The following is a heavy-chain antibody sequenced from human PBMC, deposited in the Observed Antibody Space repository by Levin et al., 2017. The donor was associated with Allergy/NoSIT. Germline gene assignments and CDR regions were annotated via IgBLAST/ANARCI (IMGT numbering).Heavy chain of an antibody. V-gene: IGHV3-30*18. J-gene: IGHJ4*02. CDR1: GFTFSSYG. CDR2: ISYDGSNK. Sequence: PGGSLRLSCAASGFTFSSYGMHWVRQAPGKGLEWVAVISYDGSNKYYADSVKGRFTISRDNSKNTLYLQMNSLRAEDTAVYYCAKDIGAAGTRPYWGQGTLVTVSS. CDR3: AKDIGAAGTRPY. D-gene: IGHD6-13*01.